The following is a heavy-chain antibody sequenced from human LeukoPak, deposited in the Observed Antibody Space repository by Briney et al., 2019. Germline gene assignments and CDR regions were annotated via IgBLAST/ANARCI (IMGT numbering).Heavy chain of an antibody. Sequence: GGSLRLSCVASGFSFTTHAMGWVRQAPGKGLVWVSHISGSGGSTKYSGSVKGRFTISRDNSKNTLYLQINSLRADDTAVYYCAKDQDPHSYGSGSYAPFDYWGQGTLVTVSS. D-gene: IGHD3-10*01. J-gene: IGHJ4*02. V-gene: IGHV3-23*01. CDR2: ISGSGGST. CDR3: AKDQDPHSYGSGSYAPFDY. CDR1: GFSFTTHA.